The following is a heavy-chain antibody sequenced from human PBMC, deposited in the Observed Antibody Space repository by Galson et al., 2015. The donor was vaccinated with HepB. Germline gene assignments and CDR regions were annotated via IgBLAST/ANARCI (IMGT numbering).Heavy chain of an antibody. D-gene: IGHD3-22*01. J-gene: IGHJ3*02. V-gene: IGHV3-53*01. Sequence: SLRLSCAASGFTVSRNYMSWVRQAPKRGLEWVSIIYNSDDTKYADSVKGRFTISRHNSKNTLYLQMNSLKPEDTAVYYCARSPPGNYYDGSGYCLDAFDIWGQGTMVTVSS. CDR2: IYNSDDT. CDR1: GFTVSRNY. CDR3: ARSPPGNYYDGSGYCLDAFDI.